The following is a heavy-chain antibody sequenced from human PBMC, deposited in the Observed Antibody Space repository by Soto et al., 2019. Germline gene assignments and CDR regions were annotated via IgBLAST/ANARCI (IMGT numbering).Heavy chain of an antibody. Sequence: QVQLVQSGAEVKKPGSSVKVSCKASGGTFSSHAIRWVRQAPGQGLEWMGGIIPIFGITNYAQKFQARVTISADKSTTTAYMELSSLSADDTAVYYCARDRLSEVGATTVYFDFWGQGALVTVSS. J-gene: IGHJ4*02. V-gene: IGHV1-69*17. D-gene: IGHD1-26*01. CDR1: GGTFSSHA. CDR2: IIPIFGIT. CDR3: ARDRLSEVGATTVYFDF.